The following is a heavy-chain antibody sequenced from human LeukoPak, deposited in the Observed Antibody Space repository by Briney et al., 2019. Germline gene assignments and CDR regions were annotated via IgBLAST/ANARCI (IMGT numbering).Heavy chain of an antibody. CDR1: GFTFSNAW. Sequence: GGSLRLSCAASGFTFSNAWMSWVRQAPGKGLEWVGRIKSKTDGGTTDYAAPVKGRFTISRDDSKNTLYLQMNSLRAEDTAVYYCARRGVVITLGAFDIWGQGTMVTVSS. CDR3: ARRGVVITLGAFDI. V-gene: IGHV3-15*01. CDR2: IKSKTDGGTT. J-gene: IGHJ3*02. D-gene: IGHD3-22*01.